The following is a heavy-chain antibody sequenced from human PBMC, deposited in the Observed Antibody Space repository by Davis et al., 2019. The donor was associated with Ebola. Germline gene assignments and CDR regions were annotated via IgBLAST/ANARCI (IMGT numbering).Heavy chain of an antibody. CDR3: ARVRTGYYYDSSDSPSWFDP. J-gene: IGHJ5*02. D-gene: IGHD3-22*01. Sequence: SVKVSCKASGDTFVSFAVAWVRQAPGQGLEWMGGIIPMFRSANYAQKFQGRVTLTADESTKTVYMELSSLRSEDTAVYYCARVRTGYYYDSSDSPSWFDPWGQGTLVTVSS. V-gene: IGHV1-69*13. CDR2: IIPMFRSA. CDR1: GDTFVSFA.